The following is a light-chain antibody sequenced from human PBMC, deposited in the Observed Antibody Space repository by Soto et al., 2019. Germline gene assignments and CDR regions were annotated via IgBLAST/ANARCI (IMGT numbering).Light chain of an antibody. V-gene: IGLV2-14*03. CDR3: QSYDSSLSGVV. CDR1: SSDVGVFNY. J-gene: IGLJ2*01. Sequence: QSVLTQPASVSGSPGQSITISCTGTSSDVGVFNYVSWYQQHPGRVPKLLIYEVTHRPSGVSDRFSGSKSGTSASLAITGLQAGDEADYYCQSYDSSLSGVVFGGGTKVTVL. CDR2: EVT.